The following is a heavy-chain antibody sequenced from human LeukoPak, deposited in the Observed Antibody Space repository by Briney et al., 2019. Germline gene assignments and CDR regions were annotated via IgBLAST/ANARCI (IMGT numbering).Heavy chain of an antibody. V-gene: IGHV3-30-3*01. CDR3: AGRRECDY. CDR2: ISYDGSNK. Sequence: GGSLRLSCAASGFTFSSHAMHWVRQAPGKGLEWVAVISYDGSNKYYADSVKGRFTISRDNSKNTLYLQMNSLRAEDTAVYYCAGRRECDYWGQGTLVTVSS. D-gene: IGHD2/OR15-2a*01. CDR1: GFTFSSHA. J-gene: IGHJ4*02.